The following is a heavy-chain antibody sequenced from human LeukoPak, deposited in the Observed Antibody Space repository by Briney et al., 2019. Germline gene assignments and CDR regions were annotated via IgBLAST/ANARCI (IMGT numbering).Heavy chain of an antibody. J-gene: IGHJ4*02. D-gene: IGHD2-2*01. Sequence: GSLGLSFAASGFTFTSYLITWVRQAPGKGLGWVGNIKQDGSVKYYVDSVKGRFTISRDDAKNSLYLQMNSLRAEDTALYYCVRDRRYCGSTNCVGLFDNWGQGTLVTVSS. V-gene: IGHV3-7*01. CDR2: IKQDGSVK. CDR1: GFTFTSYL. CDR3: VRDRRYCGSTNCVGLFDN.